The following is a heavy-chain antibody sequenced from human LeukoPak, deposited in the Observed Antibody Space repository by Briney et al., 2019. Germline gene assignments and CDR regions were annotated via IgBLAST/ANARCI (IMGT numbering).Heavy chain of an antibody. Sequence: GGSLRLSCAASRFIFSSYAMSWVRQAPGKGLEWVSLISGSGPGTYYADSVKGRFTISRDSSKNTLYLQMNSLRAEDTAVYYCAKEFYDILTGYTFDYWGQGTLVTVSS. V-gene: IGHV3-23*01. J-gene: IGHJ4*02. CDR1: RFIFSSYA. CDR2: ISGSGPGT. CDR3: AKEFYDILTGYTFDY. D-gene: IGHD3-9*01.